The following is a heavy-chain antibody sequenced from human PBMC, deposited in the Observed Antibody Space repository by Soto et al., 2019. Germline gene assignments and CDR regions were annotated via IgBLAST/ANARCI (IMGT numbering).Heavy chain of an antibody. CDR1: GFTFSSYS. V-gene: IGHV3-48*01. J-gene: IGHJ4*02. D-gene: IGHD3-10*01. CDR2: ISSSSITI. Sequence: PGGSLRLSCAASGFTFSSYSMNWVRQAPGKGLEWVSYISSSSITIYYVDSVKGRFTISRDNAKNSLYLQMNSLRAEDTAVYYCARGLGISSHGPPDYWGQGTLVTVSS. CDR3: ARGLGISSHGPPDY.